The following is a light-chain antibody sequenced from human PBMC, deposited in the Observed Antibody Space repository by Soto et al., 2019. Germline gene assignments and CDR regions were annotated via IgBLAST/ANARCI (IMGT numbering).Light chain of an antibody. CDR3: QPYNSYPLT. Sequence: DIQMTQSPSTLSASVGDRVTITCRASQSISSWLAWYQQKPGKAPKLLIYKASSLESVVPSRFSGSGSGTEFTITISSLQPDDVATYYCQPYNSYPLTFGGGTKVEIK. J-gene: IGKJ4*01. V-gene: IGKV1-5*03. CDR2: KAS. CDR1: QSISSW.